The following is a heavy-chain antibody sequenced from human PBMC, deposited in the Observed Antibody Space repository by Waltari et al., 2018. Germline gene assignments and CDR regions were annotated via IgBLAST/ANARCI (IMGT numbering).Heavy chain of an antibody. V-gene: IGHV4-59*01. CDR2: IYYSGST. CDR3: ARVYSGGSWGVDP. Sequence: QVQLQESGPGLVKPSETLSLTCNVSGGSISSYYWRWIRQPPGKGLEWIGYIYYSGSTNYNPSLKSRVTISVDTSKNQFSLKLSSVTAADTAVYYCARVYSGGSWGVDPWGQGTLVTVSS. D-gene: IGHD2-15*01. CDR1: GGSISSYY. J-gene: IGHJ5*02.